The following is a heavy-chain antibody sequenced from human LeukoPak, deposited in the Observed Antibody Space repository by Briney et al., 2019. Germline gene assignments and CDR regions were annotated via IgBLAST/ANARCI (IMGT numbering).Heavy chain of an antibody. J-gene: IGHJ4*02. CDR3: AREIAQQLVDY. CDR1: GDSISGSNW. Sequence: SETLSLTCDVSGDSISGSNWWNWVRQPPGKGLEWIGGIYHSGSTYYNPSLKSRVTISVDTSKNQFSLKLSSVTAADTAVYYCAREIAQQLVDYWGQGTLVTVSS. CDR2: IYHSGST. V-gene: IGHV4-4*02. D-gene: IGHD6-13*01.